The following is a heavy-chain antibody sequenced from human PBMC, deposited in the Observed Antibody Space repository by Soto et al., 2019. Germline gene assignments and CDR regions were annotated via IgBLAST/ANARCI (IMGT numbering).Heavy chain of an antibody. CDR2: IYYSGST. J-gene: IGHJ5*02. CDR3: ARERRYDILTGLGNGYNWFDP. Sequence: SETLSLTCTVSGGSISSYYWSWIRQPPGKGLEWIGYIYYSGSTNYNPSLKSRVTISVDTSKNQFSLKLSSVTAADTAVYYCARERRYDILTGLGNGYNWFDPWGQGTLVTVSS. D-gene: IGHD3-9*01. V-gene: IGHV4-59*01. CDR1: GGSISSYY.